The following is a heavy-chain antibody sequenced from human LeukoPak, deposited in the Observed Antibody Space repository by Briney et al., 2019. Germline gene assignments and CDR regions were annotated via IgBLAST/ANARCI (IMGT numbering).Heavy chain of an antibody. V-gene: IGHV3-9*01. D-gene: IGHD5-18*01. J-gene: IGHJ4*02. CDR1: GITFSSYA. Sequence: GGSLRLSCVASGITFSSYAMSWVRQAPGKGLEWVSGISWNSGSIGYADSVKGRFTISRDNAKNSLYLQMNSLRAEDTALYYCAKDSGYSLSTDFDYWGQGTLVTVSS. CDR3: AKDSGYSLSTDFDY. CDR2: ISWNSGSI.